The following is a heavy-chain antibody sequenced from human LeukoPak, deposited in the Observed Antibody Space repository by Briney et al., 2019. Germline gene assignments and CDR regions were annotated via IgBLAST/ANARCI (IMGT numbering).Heavy chain of an antibody. CDR1: GYTFTGYY. Sequence: GASVKVSCKASGYTFTGYYMHWVRQAPGQGLEWMGWINPNSGGTNYAQKFQGWVTMTRDTSISTAYMELSRLRSDDTAAYYCASLGASRAPLDDAFDIWGQGTMVTVSS. J-gene: IGHJ3*02. CDR3: ASLGASRAPLDDAFDI. CDR2: INPNSGGT. V-gene: IGHV1-2*04. D-gene: IGHD3-16*01.